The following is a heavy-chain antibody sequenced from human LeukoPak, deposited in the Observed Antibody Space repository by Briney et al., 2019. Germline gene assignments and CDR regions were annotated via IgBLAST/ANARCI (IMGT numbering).Heavy chain of an antibody. CDR3: ARNGDDSSDYYYFDY. V-gene: IGHV4-30-4*07. D-gene: IGHD3-22*01. Sequence: SETLSLTCAVSGDSISSGDYSWSWIRQPPGKGLEWIGYIYNSGTTNYNPSLKSRVTISVHTSKNQFSLKLSSVTAADTAIYYCARNGDDSSDYYYFDYWGQGTLVTVSS. CDR1: GDSISSGDYS. CDR2: IYNSGTT. J-gene: IGHJ4*02.